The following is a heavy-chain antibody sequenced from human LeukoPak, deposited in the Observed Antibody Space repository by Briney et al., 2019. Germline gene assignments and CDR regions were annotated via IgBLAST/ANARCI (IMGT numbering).Heavy chain of an antibody. CDR2: IIPIFGTA. V-gene: IGHV1-69*05. J-gene: IGHJ6*03. CDR3: ARQPVTRGYYYYYMDV. CDR1: GGTFTSYA. Sequence: SVTVSFKASGGTFTSYAISWVRQPPGQGLEWMGGIIPIFGTANYAQKFQGRVTITTDESTSTAYMELSSLRSEDTAVYYCARQPVTRGYYYYYMDVWGKGTTVTVSS. D-gene: IGHD4-11*01.